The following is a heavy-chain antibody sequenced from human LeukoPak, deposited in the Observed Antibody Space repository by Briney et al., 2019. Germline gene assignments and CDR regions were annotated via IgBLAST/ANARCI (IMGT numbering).Heavy chain of an antibody. Sequence: SETLSLTCTVSGGSISSSSYYWGWIRQPPGKGLEWLGSIYYSGSTYYNPSLKSRVTISVDTSKNQFSLKLSSVTAADTAVYYCARLGYCSGGSCRSNFDYWGQGTLVTVSS. V-gene: IGHV4-39*01. CDR3: ARLGYCSGGSCRSNFDY. D-gene: IGHD2-15*01. CDR1: GGSISSSSYY. CDR2: IYYSGST. J-gene: IGHJ4*02.